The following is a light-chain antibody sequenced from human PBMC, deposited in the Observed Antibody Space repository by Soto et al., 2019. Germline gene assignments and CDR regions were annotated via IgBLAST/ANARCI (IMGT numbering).Light chain of an antibody. CDR1: QSVSSSY. V-gene: IGKV3-20*01. CDR3: QQYGSSLIT. Sequence: EIVLTQSPGTLSLSPGERATLSCRASQSVSSSYLASYQQKPGPAPRLLIYGASSRATAIPDRFSGSGSGTDFTITISRLEPEDLAVYYCQQYGSSLITFGPGTKVDIK. CDR2: GAS. J-gene: IGKJ3*01.